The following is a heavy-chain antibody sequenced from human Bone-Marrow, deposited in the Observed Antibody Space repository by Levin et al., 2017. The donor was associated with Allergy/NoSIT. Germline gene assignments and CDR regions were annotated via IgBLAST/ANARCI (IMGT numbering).Heavy chain of an antibody. D-gene: IGHD1-7*01. V-gene: IGHV3-53*01. CDR3: AAQLELRNYFDY. J-gene: IGHJ4*02. Sequence: GESLKISCAASGFSFSRYYMSWVRQAPGKGLEWVSVIYSDGATYFADSVKGRFTISRDDSKNTLFLQMNSLRVEDTAVYYCAAQLELRNYFDYWGQGTLVTVSS. CDR2: IYSDGAT. CDR1: GFSFSRYY.